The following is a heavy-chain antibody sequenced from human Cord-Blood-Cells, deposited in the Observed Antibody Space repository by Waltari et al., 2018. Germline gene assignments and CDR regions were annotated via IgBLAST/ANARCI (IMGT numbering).Heavy chain of an antibody. Sequence: QVQLVESGGGVVQPGRSLRLSCAASGFTFSSYGMHWVRQAPGEGLEWVAVISYDGSNKYYADSVKGRFTISRDNSKNTLYLQMNSLRAEDTAVYYCAKEFDYWGQGTLVTVSS. CDR3: AKEFDY. CDR2: ISYDGSNK. J-gene: IGHJ4*02. V-gene: IGHV3-30*18. CDR1: GFTFSSYG.